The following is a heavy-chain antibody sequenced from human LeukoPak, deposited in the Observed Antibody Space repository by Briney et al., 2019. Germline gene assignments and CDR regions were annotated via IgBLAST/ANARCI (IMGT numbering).Heavy chain of an antibody. V-gene: IGHV3-30*03. D-gene: IGHD6-19*01. Sequence: GGSLRLSCAASGFTFSNYGMHWVRQAPGKGLEWVAVISYDGSNKYYADSVKGRFTISRDNSKNTLYLQMNSLRAEDTALYYCASEFRLDNSGWMEYFQLWGQGTLVTVSS. J-gene: IGHJ1*01. CDR3: ASEFRLDNSGWMEYFQL. CDR1: GFTFSNYG. CDR2: ISYDGSNK.